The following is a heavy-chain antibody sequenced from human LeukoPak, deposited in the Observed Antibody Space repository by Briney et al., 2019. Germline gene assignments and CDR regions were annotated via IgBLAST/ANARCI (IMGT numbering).Heavy chain of an antibody. CDR1: GFTFSSYG. Sequence: GGSLRLSCAASGFTFSSYGMHWVRQAPGKGLEWVAVISYDGSNKYYADSVKGRFTISRDNSKNTLYLQMNSLRAEDTAVYYCAKAGYCTNGVCYLWYFDYWGQGTLVTVSS. V-gene: IGHV3-30*18. J-gene: IGHJ4*02. D-gene: IGHD2-8*01. CDR2: ISYDGSNK. CDR3: AKAGYCTNGVCYLWYFDY.